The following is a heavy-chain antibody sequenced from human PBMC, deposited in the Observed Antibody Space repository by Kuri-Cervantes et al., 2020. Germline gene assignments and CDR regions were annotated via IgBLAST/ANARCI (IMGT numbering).Heavy chain of an antibody. D-gene: IGHD6-13*01. CDR3: ARVRNIAAAGFDP. J-gene: IGHJ5*02. CDR2: INHSGST. Sequence: ESLKISCADYGGSFSGYYWSWIRQPPGKGLEWIGEINHSGSTNYNPSLKSRVTISVDTSKNQFSLKLSSVTAADTAVYYCARVRNIAAAGFDPWGQGTLVTVSS. CDR1: GGSFSGYY. V-gene: IGHV4-34*01.